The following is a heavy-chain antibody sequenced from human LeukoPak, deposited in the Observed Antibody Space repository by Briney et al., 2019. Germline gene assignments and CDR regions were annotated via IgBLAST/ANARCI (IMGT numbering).Heavy chain of an antibody. CDR1: GGCISSYY. V-gene: IGHV4-59*12. CDR3: ARAIRYFGYYYYYMDV. J-gene: IGHJ6*03. D-gene: IGHD3-9*01. Sequence: PSETLSLTCTVSGGCISSYYWSWIRQPPGKGLEWIGYIYYSGSTNYNPSLKSRVTISVDTSKNQFSLKLSSVTAADTAVYYCARAIRYFGYYYYYMDVWGKGTTVTISS. CDR2: IYYSGST.